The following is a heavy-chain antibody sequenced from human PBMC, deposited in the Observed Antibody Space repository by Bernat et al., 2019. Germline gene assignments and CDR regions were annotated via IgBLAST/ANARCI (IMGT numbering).Heavy chain of an antibody. J-gene: IGHJ6*02. CDR2: IYYSGST. V-gene: IGHV4-59*01. D-gene: IGHD3-10*01. CDR3: ARPGSGDYGSGPHYGMDV. CDR1: GGSISSYY. Sequence: QVQLQESGPGLVKPSETLSLTCTVSGGSISSYYWSWIRQPPGKGLEWIGYIYYSGSTNYNPSLKSRVTISVDTSKNQFSLKLSSVTAADTAVYYCARPGSGDYGSGPHYGMDVWGQGTTVTVSS.